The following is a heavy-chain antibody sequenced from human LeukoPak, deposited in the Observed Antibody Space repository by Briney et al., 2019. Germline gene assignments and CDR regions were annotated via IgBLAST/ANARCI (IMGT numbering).Heavy chain of an antibody. CDR2: IHNSGTT. CDR3: ARRYYYNLGSFPFDF. J-gene: IGHJ4*02. D-gene: IGHD3-10*01. Sequence: PSETLSLTCAVSGGPFSGYFWSWIRQSSGKGLEWIGEIHNSGTTSYNPSLNSRVTISEDTSKNQFYLNLSSVTAADTAVHYCARRYYYNLGSFPFDFWGQGTLVTVSS. V-gene: IGHV4-34*01. CDR1: GGPFSGYF.